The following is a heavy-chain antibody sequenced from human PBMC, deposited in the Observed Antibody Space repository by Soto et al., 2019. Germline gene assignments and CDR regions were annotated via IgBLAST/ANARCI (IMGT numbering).Heavy chain of an antibody. Sequence: EVQLVESGGGLVQPGGSLRLSCAASGFTFSSYWMSWVRQAPGTGLEWVANIKQDGSEKYYVDSVKGRFTISRDNAKNSLYLQMNSLRAEDTAVYYCARESIRNFDAFDIWGQGTMVTVSS. J-gene: IGHJ3*02. CDR1: GFTFSSYW. D-gene: IGHD1-7*01. V-gene: IGHV3-7*01. CDR2: IKQDGSEK. CDR3: ARESIRNFDAFDI.